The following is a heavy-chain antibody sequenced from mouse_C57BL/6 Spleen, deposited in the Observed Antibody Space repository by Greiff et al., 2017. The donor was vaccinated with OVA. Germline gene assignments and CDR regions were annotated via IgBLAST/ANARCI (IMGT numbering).Heavy chain of an antibody. CDR1: GFTFSDYG. CDR3: ARATILSWFAY. Sequence: EVKVVESGGGLVKPGGSLKLSCAASGFTFSDYGMHWVRQAPEKGLEWVAYISSGSSTIYYADTVKGLFTISRDNAKNTLFLQMTSLRSEDTAMYYCARATILSWFAYWGQGTLVTVSA. CDR2: ISSGSSTI. J-gene: IGHJ3*01. D-gene: IGHD6-1*01. V-gene: IGHV5-17*01.